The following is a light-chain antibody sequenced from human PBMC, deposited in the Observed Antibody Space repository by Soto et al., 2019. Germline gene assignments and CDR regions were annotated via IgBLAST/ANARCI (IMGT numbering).Light chain of an antibody. Sequence: IVLTQSPGTLSLSPGERATLSCRASQSVSRNYLAWYQQKPGQAPRLLIYAASNEITGIPDRFSASGSGTDFTLTISRLEPEDFAVYHCQQYGSSPRTFGQGTKVEIK. J-gene: IGKJ1*01. CDR3: QQYGSSPRT. V-gene: IGKV3-20*01. CDR2: AAS. CDR1: QSVSRNY.